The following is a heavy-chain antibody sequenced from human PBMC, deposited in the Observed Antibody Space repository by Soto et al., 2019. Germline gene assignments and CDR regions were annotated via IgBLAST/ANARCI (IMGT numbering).Heavy chain of an antibody. Sequence: QGQLQESGPGLVKPSETLSLTCTVSGGSISNYFCNWIRQPAGKGLEWIGRIDNSGSTNYNTSLKSHITMAADTSRNQFSRKLNSVAAAATVVYNFARGGQDFWSGPFDYWGQGALVTVSS. CDR1: GGSISNYF. D-gene: IGHD3-3*01. V-gene: IGHV4-4*07. J-gene: IGHJ4*02. CDR3: ARGGQDFWSGPFDY. CDR2: IDNSGST.